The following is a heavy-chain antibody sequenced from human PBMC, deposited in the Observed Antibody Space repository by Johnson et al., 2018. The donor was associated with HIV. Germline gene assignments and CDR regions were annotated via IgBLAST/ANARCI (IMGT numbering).Heavy chain of an antibody. V-gene: IGHV3-30*03. Sequence: QVQLVESGGGVVQPGRSLRLSCAASGFTFSSYGMHWVRQAPGKGLEWVAVISYDGSNKYYADSVKGRFTISRDSAKNTLYLQMNSLRAEDTAVYYCARDLRIYDAFDIWGQGTMVTVSS. CDR3: ARDLRIYDAFDI. J-gene: IGHJ3*02. CDR1: GFTFSSYG. D-gene: IGHD3-10*01. CDR2: ISYDGSNK.